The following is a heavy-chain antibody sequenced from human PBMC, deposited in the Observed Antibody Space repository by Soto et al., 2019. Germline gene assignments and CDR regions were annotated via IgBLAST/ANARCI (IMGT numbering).Heavy chain of an antibody. Sequence: SETLSLTCTVSGGSISSHYWSWIRQPPGKGLEWIGYIYYSGSAYYNPSLKSRVTISVDTSKNQLSLKVRSVTAADTAVYYCAREGGGDLDYWGQGTLVTVSS. D-gene: IGHD2-21*02. CDR2: IYYSGSA. V-gene: IGHV4-59*11. CDR3: AREGGGDLDY. CDR1: GGSISSHY. J-gene: IGHJ4*02.